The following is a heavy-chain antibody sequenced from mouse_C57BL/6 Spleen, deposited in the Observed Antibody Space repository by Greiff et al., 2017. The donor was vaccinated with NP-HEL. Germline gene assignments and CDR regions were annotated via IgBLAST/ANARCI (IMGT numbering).Heavy chain of an antibody. CDR2: IDPEDGAT. Sequence: EVQLQQSGAELVKPGASVKLSCTASGFNIKDYYMHWVKQRTEQGLEWIGRIDPEDGATKYAPKFHGKATITADTSSNPAYLQRSSLTSEDTAVYYSAKVNYYGSSPLYAMDYWGQGTSVTVSS. CDR3: AKVNYYGSSPLYAMDY. D-gene: IGHD1-1*01. V-gene: IGHV14-2*01. CDR1: GFNIKDYY. J-gene: IGHJ4*01.